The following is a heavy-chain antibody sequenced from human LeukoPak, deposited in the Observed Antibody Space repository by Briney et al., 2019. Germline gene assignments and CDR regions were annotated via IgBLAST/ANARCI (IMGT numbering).Heavy chain of an antibody. CDR2: INHSGST. V-gene: IGHV4-34*01. D-gene: IGHD3-3*01. CDR1: GGSFSGYY. CDR3: ARVTGRSDFWSGYYTEIDY. J-gene: IGHJ4*02. Sequence: SETLSLTCAVYGGSFSGYYWSWIRQPPGKGLEWIGEINHSGSTNYNPSLKSRVTISVDTSKNQFSLKLSSVTAADTAVYYCARVTGRSDFWSGYYTEIDYWGQGTLVAVSS.